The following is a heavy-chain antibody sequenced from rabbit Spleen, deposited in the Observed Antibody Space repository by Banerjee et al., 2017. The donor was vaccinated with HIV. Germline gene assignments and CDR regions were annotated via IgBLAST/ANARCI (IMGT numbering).Heavy chain of an antibody. Sequence: QSLEESGGDLVKPGTSLTLTCKASGFSFSSGYYMCWVRQAPGKGLEWIACINIVTGKSVYASWAKGRFTMSRTSSTTVTLQMTSLTAADTATYFCARDLVAVIGWNFNLWGQGTLVTVS. CDR3: ARDLVAVIGWNFNL. CDR1: GFSFSSGYY. V-gene: IGHV1S40*01. J-gene: IGHJ4*01. D-gene: IGHD1-1*01. CDR2: INIVTGKS.